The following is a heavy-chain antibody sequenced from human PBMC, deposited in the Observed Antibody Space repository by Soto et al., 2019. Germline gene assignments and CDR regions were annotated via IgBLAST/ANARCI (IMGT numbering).Heavy chain of an antibody. D-gene: IGHD6-13*01. CDR1: GFTFSRHA. Sequence: EVQLLESGGGLVQPGGSLRLSCTASGFTFSRHAMTWVRQAPGKGLVWVSGLSDSGGSIYYADSVKGRFTISRDNSMNTLYLQMNTLRAEDTAVYYCAKVSSSWYAGFFDLWGQGTLVTVSS. V-gene: IGHV3-23*01. J-gene: IGHJ4*02. CDR2: LSDSGGSI. CDR3: AKVSSSWYAGFFDL.